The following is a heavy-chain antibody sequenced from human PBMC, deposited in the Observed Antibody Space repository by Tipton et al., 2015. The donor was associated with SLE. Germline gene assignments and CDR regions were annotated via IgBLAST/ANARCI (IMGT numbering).Heavy chain of an antibody. CDR1: GFTFSSYA. J-gene: IGHJ6*02. CDR3: AKDSPYGDYYGMDV. CDR2: ISYDGSNK. Sequence: SLRLSCAASGFTFSSYAMSWVRQAPGKGLEWVAVISYDGSNKYYADSVKGRFTISRDNSKNTLYLQMNSLRAEDTAVYYCAKDSPYGDYYGMDVWGQGTTVTVSS. V-gene: IGHV3-30-3*01. D-gene: IGHD3-10*01.